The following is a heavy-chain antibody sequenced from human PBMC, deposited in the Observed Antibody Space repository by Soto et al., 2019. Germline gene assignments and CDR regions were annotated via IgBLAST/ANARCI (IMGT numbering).Heavy chain of an antibody. D-gene: IGHD3-10*01. CDR2: INAGNGNT. CDR3: ARDMGFGLSDY. Sequence: QVQLVQSGAEVKKPGASVKVSCKASGYTFTSYAMYWVRQAPGQRREWMGWINAGNGNTKYSQKLQGRVTITRDTSASTAYMELSSLRSEDTAVYYCARDMGFGLSDYWGQGTLVTVSS. CDR1: GYTFTSYA. J-gene: IGHJ4*02. V-gene: IGHV1-3*01.